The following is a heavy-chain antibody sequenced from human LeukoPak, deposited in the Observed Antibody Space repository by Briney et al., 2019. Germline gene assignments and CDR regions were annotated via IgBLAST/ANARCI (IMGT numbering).Heavy chain of an antibody. CDR1: GGSISSSSYY. CDR2: IYYSGST. CDR3: ARGLYGHGAFDI. D-gene: IGHD2/OR15-2a*01. J-gene: IGHJ3*02. V-gene: IGHV4-39*07. Sequence: PSETLSLTCTVSGGSISSSSYYWGWIRQPPGEGLEWIGSIYYSGSTYYNPSLKSRVTISVDTSKNQFSLKLSSVTAADTAVYYCARGLYGHGAFDIWGQGTMVAVSS.